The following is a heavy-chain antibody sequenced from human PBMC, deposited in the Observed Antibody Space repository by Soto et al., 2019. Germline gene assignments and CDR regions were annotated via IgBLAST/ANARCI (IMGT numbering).Heavy chain of an antibody. CDR1: GFTFSNYD. Sequence: EVQLVESGGGLVQPGGSLRLSCAASGFTFSNYDMHWVRQGTGKGLEWVSLIGTAGDTYYPGSVNGRFTISRENAKNSLYLQMNSLRAGDTAVYYCTRGRGRPTYYYYGMDVWGQGTTVTVSS. J-gene: IGHJ6*02. CDR2: IGTAGDT. CDR3: TRGRGRPTYYYYGMDV. V-gene: IGHV3-13*04.